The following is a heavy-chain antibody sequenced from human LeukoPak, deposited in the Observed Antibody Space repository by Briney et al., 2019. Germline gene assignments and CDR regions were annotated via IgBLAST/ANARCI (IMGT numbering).Heavy chain of an antibody. V-gene: IGHV3-23*01. CDR3: AKGYPGFGELSPIAY. Sequence: GGSLRLSCAASGFTFSSYAMSWVRQAPGRGLEWVSAISGSGGSTYYADSVKGRFTISRDNSKNTLYLQMNSLRAEDTAVYYCAKGYPGFGELSPIAYWGQGTLVTVSS. D-gene: IGHD3-10*01. J-gene: IGHJ4*02. CDR1: GFTFSSYA. CDR2: ISGSGGST.